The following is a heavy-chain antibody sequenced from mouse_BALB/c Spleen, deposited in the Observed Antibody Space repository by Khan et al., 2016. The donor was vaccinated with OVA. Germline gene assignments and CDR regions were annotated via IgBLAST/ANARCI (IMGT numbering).Heavy chain of an antibody. D-gene: IGHD2-14*01. V-gene: IGHV5-9*04. J-gene: IGHJ3*01. Sequence: EVELVESGGGLVKPGGSLKLSCAASGFTFSTYTMSWVRQTPEKRLEWVATISSVGDYTYYPDNVTGRFTISRDNAKNTLYLQMSSLRSEDTAMYYCASSPYGYFAYWGQGTLVTVSA. CDR1: GFTFSTYT. CDR3: ASSPYGYFAY. CDR2: ISSVGDYT.